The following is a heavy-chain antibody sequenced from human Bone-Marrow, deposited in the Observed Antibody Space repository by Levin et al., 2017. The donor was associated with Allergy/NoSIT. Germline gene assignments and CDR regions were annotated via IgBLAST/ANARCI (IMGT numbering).Heavy chain of an antibody. J-gene: IGHJ4*02. Sequence: SETLSLTCTVSGASIISATYYWGWVRQPPGKGLEWIGSVYFSGSTYPSPFLKSRVTMSVDTSRSHFSLNLSSVTAADTAVYYCARVPALRFLDWFLDYWGRGVLVTVSS. CDR3: ARVPALRFLDWFLDY. D-gene: IGHD3-9*01. CDR2: VYFSGST. V-gene: IGHV4-39*02. CDR1: GASIISATYY.